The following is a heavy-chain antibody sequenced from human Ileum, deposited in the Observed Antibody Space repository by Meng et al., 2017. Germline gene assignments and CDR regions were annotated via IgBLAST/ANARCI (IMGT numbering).Heavy chain of an antibody. J-gene: IGHJ3*01. Sequence: QFQLHLWGAGLLTPPVTRSLSCSVNVESISGYYWTWIRQPPEKGLEWIGEINHVGSPYYNQSLTSRLTISVDTSKNQFSLKLTSMTAADTAMYYCARGLQGPRLSVWGQGTMVTVSS. CDR1: VESISGYY. V-gene: IGHV4-34*01. CDR2: INHVGSP. CDR3: ARGLQGPRLSV.